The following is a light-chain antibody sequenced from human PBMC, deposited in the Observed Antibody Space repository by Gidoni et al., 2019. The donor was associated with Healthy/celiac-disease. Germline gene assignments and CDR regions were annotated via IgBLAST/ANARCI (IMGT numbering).Light chain of an antibody. CDR3: CSYAGSYTFLWV. V-gene: IGLV2-11*01. J-gene: IGLJ3*02. CDR2: DVS. CDR1: SSDVGGYNY. Sequence: QSALTQPRSVSGSPGQSVPISCTGTSSDVGGYNYVSWYQQHPGKAPKLMIYDVSKRPSGVPDRFSGSKSGNTASLTISGLQAEDEADYYCCSYAGSYTFLWVFGGGTKLTVL.